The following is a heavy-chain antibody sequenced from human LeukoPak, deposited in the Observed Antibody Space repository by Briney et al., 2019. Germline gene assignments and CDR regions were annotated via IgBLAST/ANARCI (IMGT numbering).Heavy chain of an antibody. D-gene: IGHD5-18*01. CDR3: SRGPIQLWVHNCMAV. V-gene: IGHV3-49*04. CDR1: GFTLGDHD. Sequence: PGGSLRLSCTTSGFTLGDHDMRWVRQAPGKGLEWVGFIRSNAYRGTTEYAAPVKGRFTISRDDSKSVVYLQMNGLKSEDTAVYYCSRGPIQLWVHNCMAVWGQGTTVTVSS. J-gene: IGHJ6*02. CDR2: IRSNAYRGTT.